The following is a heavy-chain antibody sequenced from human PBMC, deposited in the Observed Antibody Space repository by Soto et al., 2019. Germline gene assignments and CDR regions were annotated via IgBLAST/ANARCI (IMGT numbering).Heavy chain of an antibody. V-gene: IGHV1-18*04. D-gene: IGHD3-3*01. J-gene: IGHJ4*02. CDR3: ARADLSHYDFWSGYYPHFDY. CDR1: GHTFTSYG. Sequence: ASVKVSFKASGHTFTSYGISWVRQAPGQGLEWMGWISAYNGNTNYAQKLQGRVTMTTDTSTSTAYMELRSLRSDDTAVYYCARADLSHYDFWSGYYPHFDYWGQGTLVTVSS. CDR2: ISAYNGNT.